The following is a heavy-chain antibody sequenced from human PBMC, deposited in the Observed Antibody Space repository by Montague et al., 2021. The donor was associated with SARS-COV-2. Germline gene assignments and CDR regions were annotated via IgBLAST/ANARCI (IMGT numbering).Heavy chain of an antibody. CDR3: AHVGMACSGGSCYPKIKDWYFDL. Sequence: PALVTPTQTLTLTCTFSGFSLSTSGVGVGWIRQPPGKALEWLALIYWDDDKRYSPSLKSRLTITKDTSKNQVVLTMINMDPVDTATYYCAHVGMACSGGSCYPKIKDWYFDLWGRGTLVTVSS. CDR2: IYWDDDK. D-gene: IGHD2-15*01. V-gene: IGHV2-5*02. J-gene: IGHJ2*01. CDR1: GFSLSTSGVG.